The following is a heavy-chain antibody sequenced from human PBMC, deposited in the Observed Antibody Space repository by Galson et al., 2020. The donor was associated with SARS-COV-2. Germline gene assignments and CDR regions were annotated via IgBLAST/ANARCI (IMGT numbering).Heavy chain of an antibody. J-gene: IGHJ6*02. CDR3: AKDLSRDGYNYRGYYGMDV. Sequence: GGSLRLSCAASGFTFSSYGMHWVRQAPGKGLEWVAVIWSDGSNKYYADSVKGRFTISRDNSKNTLYLQMNSLRAEDTAVYYCAKDLSRDGYNYRGYYGMDVWGQGTTVTVSS. CDR2: IWSDGSNK. CDR1: GFTFSSYG. D-gene: IGHD5-12*01. V-gene: IGHV3-33*06.